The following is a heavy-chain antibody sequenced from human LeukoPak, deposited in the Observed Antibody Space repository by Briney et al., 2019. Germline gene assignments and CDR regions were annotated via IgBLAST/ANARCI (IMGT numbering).Heavy chain of an antibody. J-gene: IGHJ4*02. CDR1: GFTFSSYA. Sequence: GGSLRLSCAASGFTFSSYAMSWVRQAPGKGLEWVSAISGSGGSTYYADSVKGRFTISRDNSKNTLYLQMNSLRAEDTVVYYCARDPGCSSTSCYTGGDYWGQGTLVNVSS. D-gene: IGHD2-2*02. V-gene: IGHV3-23*01. CDR3: ARDPGCSSTSCYTGGDY. CDR2: ISGSGGST.